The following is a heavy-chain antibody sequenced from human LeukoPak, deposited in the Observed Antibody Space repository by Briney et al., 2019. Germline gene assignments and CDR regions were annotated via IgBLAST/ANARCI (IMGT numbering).Heavy chain of an antibody. CDR2: IYPGDSDT. D-gene: IGHD2-8*01. V-gene: IGHV5-51*01. CDR1: GYSFTSYW. Sequence: GESLKISCKGSGYSFTSYWIGWVRQMPGKGLEWMGIIYPGDSDTRYSPSFQGQVTISADKSISTAYLQWSSLKASDTAMYYCARTYCTNGVCYGWNFDYWGQGTLVTVSS. J-gene: IGHJ4*02. CDR3: ARTYCTNGVCYGWNFDY.